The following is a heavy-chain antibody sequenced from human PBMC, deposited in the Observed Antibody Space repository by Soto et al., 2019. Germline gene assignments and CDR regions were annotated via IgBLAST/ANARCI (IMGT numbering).Heavy chain of an antibody. J-gene: IGHJ4*02. V-gene: IGHV1-69*13. CDR2: IIPIFGTA. D-gene: IGHD2-8*01. CDR3: ARDLGLGYCTNGVCPGSFDY. Sequence: SVKVSCKASGGTFSSYAISWVRQAPGQGLEWMGGIIPIFGTANYAQKFQGRVTITADESTSTAYMELSSLRSEDTAVYYCARDLGLGYCTNGVCPGSFDYWGQGTLVTSPQ. CDR1: GGTFSSYA.